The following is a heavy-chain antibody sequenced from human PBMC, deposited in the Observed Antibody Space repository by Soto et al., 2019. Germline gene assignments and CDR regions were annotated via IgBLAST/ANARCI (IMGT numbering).Heavy chain of an antibody. CDR3: ARDFYDSSGYYPDY. CDR2: IWYDGSNK. CDR1: GFTFSSYG. Sequence: GGSLRLSCAASGFTFSSYGMHWVRQAPGKGLEWVAVIWYDGSNKYYADSVKGRFTISRDNSKNTLYLQMNSLRAEDTAVYYCARDFYDSSGYYPDYWGQGTLVTVSS. D-gene: IGHD3-22*01. V-gene: IGHV3-33*01. J-gene: IGHJ4*02.